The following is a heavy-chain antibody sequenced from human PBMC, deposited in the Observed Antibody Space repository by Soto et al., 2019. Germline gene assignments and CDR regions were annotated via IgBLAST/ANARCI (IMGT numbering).Heavy chain of an antibody. CDR2: IKRKIDGETT. Sequence: EVQLVESGGGMVMPGGSLRLSCAASGFTFSDSWMTWIRQAPGKGLQCVGRIKRKIDGETTDYAATVKGRLTISREHTTNTLYLQMNSLKVEDTAMYYCVTDRAGGMDIWGQGTTVTVSS. CDR1: GFTFSDSW. CDR3: VTDRAGGMDI. J-gene: IGHJ6*01. V-gene: IGHV3-15*01.